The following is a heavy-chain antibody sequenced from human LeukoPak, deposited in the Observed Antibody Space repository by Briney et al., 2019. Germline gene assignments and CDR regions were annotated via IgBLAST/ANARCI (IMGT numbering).Heavy chain of an antibody. J-gene: IGHJ4*02. CDR3: ARGYCRSTTSCYFDY. V-gene: IGHV3-72*01. Sequence: GGSLRLSCTASGFTVSGNYMNWVRQAPGKGLEWVGRIRKKVNSYTTEYAATVKGRLTISRDDSKNSLYLQMNSLKTEDTAVYYCARGYCRSTTSCYFDYWGQGTLVTVSS. CDR2: IRKKVNSYTT. CDR1: GFTVSGNY. D-gene: IGHD2/OR15-2a*01.